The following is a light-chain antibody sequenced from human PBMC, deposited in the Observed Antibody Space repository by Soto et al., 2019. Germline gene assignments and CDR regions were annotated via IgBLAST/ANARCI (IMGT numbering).Light chain of an antibody. CDR3: QVWDSSRIRPV. J-gene: IGLJ3*02. CDR2: DDT. CDR1: KIGSES. Sequence: SYELTQPPSVSVAPGQTARIACGGNKIGSESVHWYQQKPGQAPVVVVYDDTDRPSGIPERFSGSNSGNTATLTISRVEAGDEADYYCQVWDSSRIRPVFGGGTKVTAL. V-gene: IGLV3-21*02.